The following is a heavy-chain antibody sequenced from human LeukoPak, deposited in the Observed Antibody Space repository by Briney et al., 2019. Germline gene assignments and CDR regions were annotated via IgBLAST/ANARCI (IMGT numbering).Heavy chain of an antibody. D-gene: IGHD6-19*01. J-gene: IGHJ4*02. CDR2: INTNTGNP. CDR1: GGTFSSYA. V-gene: IGHV7-4-1*02. CDR3: AREQSAVAGPFDY. Sequence: ASVKVSCKASGGTFSSYAISWVRQAPGQGLEWMGWINTNTGNPTYAQGFTGRFVFSLDTSVSTAYLQISSLKAEDTAVYYCAREQSAVAGPFDYWGRGTLVTVSS.